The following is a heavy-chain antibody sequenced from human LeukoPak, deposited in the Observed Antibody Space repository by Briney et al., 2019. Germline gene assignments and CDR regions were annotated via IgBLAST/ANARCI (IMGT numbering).Heavy chain of an antibody. CDR3: AGLSVQRGGDDAFDI. V-gene: IGHV4-38-2*02. D-gene: IGHD2-21*02. J-gene: IGHJ3*02. CDR1: GYSITTGYH. CDR2: IYHSGTT. Sequence: SETLSLTCTVSGYSITTGYHWGWIRQPPGKGLEWIASIYHSGTTYYNPSLKSRVTISVDTSKNQFSLKLSSVTAADTAVYYCAGLSVQRGGDDAFDIWGQGTMVSVSS.